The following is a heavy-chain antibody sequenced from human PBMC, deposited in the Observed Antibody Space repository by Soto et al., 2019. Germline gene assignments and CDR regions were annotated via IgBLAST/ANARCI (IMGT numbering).Heavy chain of an antibody. CDR2: ISAYNGNT. D-gene: IGHD6-19*01. CDR3: ARSLGTEWLLRGAFDI. Sequence: GASVKVSCKASGYTFTSYGISWVRQAPGQGLEWMGWISAYNGNTNYAQKLQGRVTMTTDTSTSTAYMELRSLRSDDTAVYYCARSLGTEWLLRGAFDIWGQGTMVTVSS. J-gene: IGHJ3*02. V-gene: IGHV1-18*04. CDR1: GYTFTSYG.